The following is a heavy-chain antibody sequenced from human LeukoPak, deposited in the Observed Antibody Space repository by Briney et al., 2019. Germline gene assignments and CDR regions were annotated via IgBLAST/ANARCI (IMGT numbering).Heavy chain of an antibody. CDR1: GGTFSSYA. CDR2: IIPILGTA. V-gene: IGHV1-69*05. D-gene: IGHD2-2*01. J-gene: IGHJ5*02. CDR3: ARGGVYCSSTSCHNWFDP. Sequence: GASVKVSCTASGGTFSSYAISWVRQAPGQGLEWMGGIIPILGTANYAQKFQGRVTITTDESTSTAYMELSSLRSEDTAVYYCARGGVYCSSTSCHNWFDPWGQGTLVTVSS.